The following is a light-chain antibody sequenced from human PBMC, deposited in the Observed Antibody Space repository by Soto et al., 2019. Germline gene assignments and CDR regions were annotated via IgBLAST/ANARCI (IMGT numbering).Light chain of an antibody. CDR2: CAS. CDR1: QSVSSSY. J-gene: IGKJ2*01. CDR3: KQYNTSPYT. Sequence: EIVLTQSPGTLSLSPGERVTLSCRASQSVSSSYLAWYQQQPAQAPRLLIYCASRRATGIPDRFSGSGSGIDFTLTSSRLEPEDFAVYYCKQYNTSPYTFGQGTKLEIK. V-gene: IGKV3-20*01.